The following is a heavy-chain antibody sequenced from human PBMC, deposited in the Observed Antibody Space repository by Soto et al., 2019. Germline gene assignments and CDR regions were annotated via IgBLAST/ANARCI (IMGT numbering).Heavy chain of an antibody. CDR1: GDSVSSNSAA. V-gene: IGHV6-1*01. J-gene: IGHJ6*02. CDR2: TYYRSKWYN. Sequence: SQTLSLTCAISGDSVSSNSAAWNWIRQSPSRGLEWLGRTYYRSKWYNDYAVSVKSRITINPDTAKNQFSLQLNSVTPEDTAVEYWARATPPAPTGVRYFGLAVWGQGTTVTVSS. CDR3: ARATPPAPTGVRYFGLAV. D-gene: IGHD7-27*01.